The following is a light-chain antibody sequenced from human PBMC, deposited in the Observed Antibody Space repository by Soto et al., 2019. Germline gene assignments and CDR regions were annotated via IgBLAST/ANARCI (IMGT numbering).Light chain of an antibody. J-gene: IGKJ5*01. V-gene: IGKV3-20*01. Sequence: PGERASLSCGASQSISSSFLAWYPQKPGQAPRLLIYGASSRATGIPDRFSGTGSETDFTLTISRLEPEDFAVYYCQQYDNSPITFGQGTRLEIK. CDR2: GAS. CDR1: QSISSSF. CDR3: QQYDNSPIT.